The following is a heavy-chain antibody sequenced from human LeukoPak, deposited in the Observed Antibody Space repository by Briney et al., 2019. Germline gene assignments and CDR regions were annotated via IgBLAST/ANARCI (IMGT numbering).Heavy chain of an antibody. CDR1: GFTFSSYE. V-gene: IGHV3-48*03. Sequence: GGSLRLSCAASGFTFSSYEMNWVRQAPGKGLEWVSYISSSGSTIYYADSVKGRFTISRDNAKNSLYLQVNSLRAEDTAVYYCAKDRPDYYDSSGYYLRGYFDRWGQGTLVTVSS. J-gene: IGHJ4*02. CDR2: ISSSGSTI. CDR3: AKDRPDYYDSSGYYLRGYFDR. D-gene: IGHD3-22*01.